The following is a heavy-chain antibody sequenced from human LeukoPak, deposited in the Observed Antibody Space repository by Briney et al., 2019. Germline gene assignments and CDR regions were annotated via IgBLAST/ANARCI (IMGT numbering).Heavy chain of an antibody. Sequence: SVKVSCKASGGTFSSYAISWVRQAPGQGLEWMGGIIPIFGTANYAQKFQGRVTITTDESTSTAYMELSSLRSGDTAVYYCARDCPSTMTAFDIWGQGTMVTVSS. V-gene: IGHV1-69*05. J-gene: IGHJ3*02. CDR2: IIPIFGTA. D-gene: IGHD3-22*01. CDR3: ARDCPSTMTAFDI. CDR1: GGTFSSYA.